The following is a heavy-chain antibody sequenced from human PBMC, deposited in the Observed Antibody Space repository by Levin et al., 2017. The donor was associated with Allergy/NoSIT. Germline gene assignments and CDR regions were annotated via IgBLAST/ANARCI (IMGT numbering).Heavy chain of an antibody. CDR1: GGTFSSYA. Sequence: ASVKVSCKASGGTFSSYAISWVRQAPGQGLEWMGGIIPIFGTANYAQKFQGRVTITADESTSTAYMELSSLRSEDTAVYYCARCSPDYYYYYGMDVWGQGTTVTVSS. CDR3: ARCSPDYYYYYGMDV. CDR2: IIPIFGTA. V-gene: IGHV1-69*13. J-gene: IGHJ6*02. D-gene: IGHD4/OR15-4a*01.